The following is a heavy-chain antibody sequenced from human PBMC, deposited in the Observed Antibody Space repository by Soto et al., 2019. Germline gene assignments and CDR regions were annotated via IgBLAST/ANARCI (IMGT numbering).Heavy chain of an antibody. J-gene: IGHJ4*01. CDR3: SRSIELRYFDY. D-gene: IGHD3-9*01. CDR1: CSSISSRVYY. V-gene: IGHV4-39*01. CDR2: IYYSGNT. Sequence: PSEPLSLTCTVSCSSISSRVYYLGWIRQPPGKGLEWIGSIYYSGNTYYNSSLKSRVIISVATSENQLSLKLSSVTAADTAVYYCSRSIELRYFDYRGRGTLVTVSS.